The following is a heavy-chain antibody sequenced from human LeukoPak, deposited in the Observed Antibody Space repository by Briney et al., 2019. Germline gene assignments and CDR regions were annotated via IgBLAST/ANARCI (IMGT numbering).Heavy chain of an antibody. V-gene: IGHV4-39*01. Sequence: SETLSLTCTLSGGSITRSNYYWGSIRQPPGKGLEWIGSIYYSGNTYYNPSLKSRVTISVDTSKNQFSLKLSSVSAADTAVYYCASHSSSWYYFNYGGQGTLVSVS. D-gene: IGHD6-13*01. CDR2: IYYSGNT. J-gene: IGHJ4*02. CDR1: GGSITRSNYY. CDR3: ASHSSSWYYFNY.